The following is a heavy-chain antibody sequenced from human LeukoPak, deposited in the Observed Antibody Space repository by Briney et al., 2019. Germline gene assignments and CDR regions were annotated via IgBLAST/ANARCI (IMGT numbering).Heavy chain of an antibody. CDR3: ARLGGGYCSSSSCYGD. V-gene: IGHV3-7*01. D-gene: IGHD2-2*01. CDR1: GFTFSSYW. Sequence: PGGSLRLSCAASGFTFSSYWMTWVRQAPGKGLEWVANIKQDGSEAYYVDSVKGRFTVSRDNAKNSLYLQMNSLRAEDTAVYYCARLGGGYCSSSSCYGDWGQGTLVTVSS. J-gene: IGHJ4*02. CDR2: IKQDGSEA.